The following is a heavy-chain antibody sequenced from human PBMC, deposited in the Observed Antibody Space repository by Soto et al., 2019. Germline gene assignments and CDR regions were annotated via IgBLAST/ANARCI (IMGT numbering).Heavy chain of an antibody. Sequence: EVQLVESGGGLVKPGGSLRLSCAASGFTFSSYSMNWVRQAPGKGLEWVSSISSSSSYIYYADSVKGRFTISRDNAKNSLYLQMNSLRAEDTAVYYCAKDLQALSDSSGPGGYWGQGTLVTVSS. CDR2: ISSSSSYI. V-gene: IGHV3-21*01. CDR3: AKDLQALSDSSGPGGY. J-gene: IGHJ4*02. D-gene: IGHD3-22*01. CDR1: GFTFSSYS.